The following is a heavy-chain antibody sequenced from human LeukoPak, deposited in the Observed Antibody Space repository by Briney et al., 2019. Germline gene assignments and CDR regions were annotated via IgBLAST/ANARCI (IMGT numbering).Heavy chain of an antibody. Sequence: SETLSLTCTVSGGSISSYYRSWIRQPAGKGLEWIGRIYTSGSTNYNPSLKSRVTMSVDTSKNQFSLKLSSVTAADTAVYYCARDLRGGYYDSSGYYGDYYYYYMDVWGKGTTVTVSS. CDR3: ARDLRGGYYDSSGYYGDYYYYYMDV. CDR2: IYTSGST. D-gene: IGHD3-22*01. V-gene: IGHV4-4*07. J-gene: IGHJ6*03. CDR1: GGSISSYY.